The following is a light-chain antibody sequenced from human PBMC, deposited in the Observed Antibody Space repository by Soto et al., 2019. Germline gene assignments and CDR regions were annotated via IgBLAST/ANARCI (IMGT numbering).Light chain of an antibody. CDR3: QQYDYYPYT. J-gene: IGKJ2*01. CDR1: QSISSW. V-gene: IGKV1-5*03. CDR2: KAS. Sequence: DIQMTQSPSTLSASVGDRVTITCRASQSISSWLAWYQQKPGEAPKILIYKASSLESGVPSRFSGSGSGKEFTLTISSMQPDDFATYYCQQYDYYPYTFGQGTKLEIK.